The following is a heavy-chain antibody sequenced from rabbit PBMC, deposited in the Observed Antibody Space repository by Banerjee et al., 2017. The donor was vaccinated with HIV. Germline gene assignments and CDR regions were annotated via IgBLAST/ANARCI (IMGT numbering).Heavy chain of an antibody. J-gene: IGHJ4*01. CDR3: ARTAGDYGYERYFNL. CDR1: GFSFSSRYY. Sequence: QEQLVESGGGLVQPEGSLTLTCTASGFSFSSRYYMCWVRQAPGKGLEWIACIYAGSSGVTYYASWAKGRFTISKASSTTVTLQMTSLTAADTATYFCARTAGDYGYERYFNLWGPGTLVTVS. D-gene: IGHD6-1*01. V-gene: IGHV1S45*01. CDR2: IYAGSSGVT.